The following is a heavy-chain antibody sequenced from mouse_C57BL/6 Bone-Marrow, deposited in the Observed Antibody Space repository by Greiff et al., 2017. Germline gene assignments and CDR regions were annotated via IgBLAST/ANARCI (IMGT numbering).Heavy chain of an antibody. J-gene: IGHJ4*01. D-gene: IGHD4-1*01. CDR3: AREDWDYAMDY. CDR2: ISYDGSN. Sequence: EVKLQESGPGLVKPSQSLSLTCSVTGYSITSGYYWNWIRQFPGNKLEWMGYISYDGSNNYNPALKNRISITRYTSKNQFFLKLNSVTTEDTATYYCAREDWDYAMDYWGQGTSVTVSA. CDR1: GYSITSGYY. V-gene: IGHV3-6*01.